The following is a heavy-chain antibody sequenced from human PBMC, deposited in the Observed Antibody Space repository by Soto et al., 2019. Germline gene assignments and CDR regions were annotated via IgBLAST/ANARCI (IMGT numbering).Heavy chain of an antibody. Sequence: PGESLKISCKGSGYSFTSYWIGWVRQMPGKGLEWMGIIYPGDSDTRYSPSFQGQVTISADKSISTAYLQWSSLKASDTTMYYCARCREWLSHSYYMDVWGKGTTVTVSS. V-gene: IGHV5-51*01. J-gene: IGHJ6*03. CDR1: GYSFTSYW. CDR2: IYPGDSDT. CDR3: ARCREWLSHSYYMDV. D-gene: IGHD3-3*01.